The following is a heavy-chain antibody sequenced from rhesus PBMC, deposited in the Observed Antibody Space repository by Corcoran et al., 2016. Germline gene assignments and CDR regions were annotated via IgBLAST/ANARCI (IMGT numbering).Heavy chain of an antibody. CDR1: GFPFINYF. Sequence: QVQLVQSGSAIKQPGASVRLSCQASGFPFINYFIHWVRQAPGQGLEGIGMVSPFRNEKDNAECFRGRVTITLDTSTTTVYMELSSLQFEDTAMYYCTRERTVEASFDYWGQGVLVTVSS. CDR2: VSPFRNEK. V-gene: IGHV1-1*01. D-gene: IGHD2-33*01. J-gene: IGHJ4*01. CDR3: TRERTVEASFDY.